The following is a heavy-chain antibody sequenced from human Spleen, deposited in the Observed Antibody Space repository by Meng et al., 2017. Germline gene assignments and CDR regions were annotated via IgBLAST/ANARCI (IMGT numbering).Heavy chain of an antibody. CDR3: ARNNPGIAVDYYAFDI. CDR2: IRSKAYGGTT. CDR1: GFTFGDYA. Sequence: GESLKISCTASGFTFGDYAMSWVRQAPGKGLEWVGFIRSKAYGGTTEYAASVKGRFTISRDNAKNSLSLQMNSLRAEDTALYHCARNNPGIAVDYYAFDIWGQGTMVTVSS. V-gene: IGHV3-49*04. D-gene: IGHD6-19*01. J-gene: IGHJ3*02.